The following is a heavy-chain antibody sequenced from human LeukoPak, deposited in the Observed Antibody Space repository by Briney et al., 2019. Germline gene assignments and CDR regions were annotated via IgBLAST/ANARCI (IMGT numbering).Heavy chain of an antibody. CDR2: IIGDGTST. Sequence: GGSLRLSCAASGFTFSNYWMHWVRQAPGKGLVWVSRIIGDGTSTNYADSVKGRFTISRDNAKNTLNLLMNSLRPEDTAVYYCARVGYIYGYDRWGQGTLVTVSS. D-gene: IGHD5-18*01. J-gene: IGHJ5*02. V-gene: IGHV3-74*01. CDR1: GFTFSNYW. CDR3: ARVGYIYGYDR.